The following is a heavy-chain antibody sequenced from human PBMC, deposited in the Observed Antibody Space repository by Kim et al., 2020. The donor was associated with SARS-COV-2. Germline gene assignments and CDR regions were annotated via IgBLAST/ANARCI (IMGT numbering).Heavy chain of an antibody. D-gene: IGHD3-16*01. CDR1: GGSISSSSYY. CDR2: IYYSGST. CDR3: ARHVDYQYFQH. J-gene: IGHJ1*01. Sequence: SETLSLTCTVSGGSISSSSYYWGWIRQPPGKGLEWIGSIYYSGSTYYNPSLKSRVTISVDTSKNQFSLKLSSVTAADTAVYYCARHVDYQYFQHWGQGTLVTVSS. V-gene: IGHV4-39*01.